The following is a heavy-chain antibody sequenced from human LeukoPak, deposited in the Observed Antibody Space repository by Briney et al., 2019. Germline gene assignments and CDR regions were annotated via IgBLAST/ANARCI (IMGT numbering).Heavy chain of an antibody. J-gene: IGHJ3*02. CDR2: INPNSGGT. D-gene: IGHD3-10*01. CDR3: ARNLWFGESSDAFDM. CDR1: GYTFTGYH. V-gene: IGHV1-2*02. Sequence: ASVKVSCKASGYTFTGYHMHWVRQAPGQGLEWMGWINPNSGGTNYAQKFQGRVTMTRDASISTAYMEMSRLRSGDTAVYYCARNLWFGESSDAFDMWGQGTMVTVSS.